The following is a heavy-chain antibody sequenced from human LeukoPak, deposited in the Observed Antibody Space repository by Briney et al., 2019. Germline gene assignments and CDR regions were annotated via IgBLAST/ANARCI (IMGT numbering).Heavy chain of an antibody. V-gene: IGHV1-18*01. J-gene: IGHJ6*02. D-gene: IGHD3-10*01. CDR3: ARPYYFDSEYRGMDV. CDR2: INTYNGDS. CDR1: GYTFTSYV. Sequence: GASVKVSCKASGYTFTSYVISWVRQAPGQGLEWMGWINTYNGDSNFAHNLQGGVTMTTDTSTSTAYMELRSLRSDDRAVYFCARPYYFDSEYRGMDVWGQGTTVSVSS.